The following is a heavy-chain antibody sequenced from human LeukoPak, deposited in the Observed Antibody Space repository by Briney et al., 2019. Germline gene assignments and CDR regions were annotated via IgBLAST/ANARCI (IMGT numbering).Heavy chain of an antibody. CDR3: AHSHPAIITAVNRYFDY. D-gene: IGHD3-10*01. CDR1: GFSLSTSGVG. Sequence: ESGPTLVKPTQTLTLTCTLSGFSLSTSGVGVGCIRQPPGKALECLALIYWIDDKCYSQSLKSRLTITKDTSKNQVVLAMTNVDPVDTGTYYCAHSHPAIITAVNRYFDYWGQGTLVTVSS. V-gene: IGHV2-5*01. J-gene: IGHJ4*02. CDR2: IYWIDDK.